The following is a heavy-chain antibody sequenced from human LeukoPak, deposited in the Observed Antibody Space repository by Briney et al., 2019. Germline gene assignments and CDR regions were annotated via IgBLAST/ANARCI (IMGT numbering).Heavy chain of an antibody. J-gene: IGHJ6*02. CDR1: GGSISSYY. D-gene: IGHD6-13*01. Sequence: SETLSLTCTVSGGSISSYYWSWIRQPPGKGLEWIGYIYYGGSTNYNPSLKSRVTISVDTSKNQFSLKLSSVTAADTAVYYCARAVYSSPLYYYYGMDVWGQGTTVTVSS. CDR2: IYYGGST. V-gene: IGHV4-59*01. CDR3: ARAVYSSPLYYYYGMDV.